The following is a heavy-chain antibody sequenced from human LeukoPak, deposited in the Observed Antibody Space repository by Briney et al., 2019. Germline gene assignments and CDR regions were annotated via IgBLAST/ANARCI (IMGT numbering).Heavy chain of an antibody. CDR2: MSGSGGHT. V-gene: IGHV3-23*01. CDR3: AKGANLRYFDWLHFDY. D-gene: IGHD3-9*01. Sequence: GGSLRLSCAASGFTFSNYGMGWVRQAPGKGLEWVSAMSGSGGHTYYADSVKGRFTISRDNSKNTLSLQMNSLRAEDTAVYYCAKGANLRYFDWLHFDYWGQGTLVTVSS. CDR1: GFTFSNYG. J-gene: IGHJ4*02.